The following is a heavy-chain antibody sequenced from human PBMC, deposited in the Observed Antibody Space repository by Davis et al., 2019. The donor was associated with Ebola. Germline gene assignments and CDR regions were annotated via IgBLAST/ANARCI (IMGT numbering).Heavy chain of an antibody. CDR3: ASVNSGPFDY. V-gene: IGHV1-69*04. J-gene: IGHJ4*02. Sequence: AASVKVSCKASGGTFSSYAISWVRQAPGQGLEWMGRIIPILGIANYAQKFQGRATITADKSTSTAYMELSSLRSEDTAVYYCASVNSGPFDYWGQGTLVTVSS. CDR1: GGTFSSYA. D-gene: IGHD2-8*02. CDR2: IIPILGIA.